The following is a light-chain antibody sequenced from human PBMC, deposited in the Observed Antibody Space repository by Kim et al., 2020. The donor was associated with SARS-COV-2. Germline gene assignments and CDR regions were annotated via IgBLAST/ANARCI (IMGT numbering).Light chain of an antibody. Sequence: DIQMTQSPSSVSASIGDRVTITCRASQGISRWLAWYQQRPGKAPKLLIYAGSRLQSGVPSRFSGSGSGTDFSLTISSLQPEDFATYYCEQANSFPPTFGGGTKVDIK. V-gene: IGKV1-12*01. CDR1: QGISRW. CDR2: AGS. J-gene: IGKJ4*01. CDR3: EQANSFPPT.